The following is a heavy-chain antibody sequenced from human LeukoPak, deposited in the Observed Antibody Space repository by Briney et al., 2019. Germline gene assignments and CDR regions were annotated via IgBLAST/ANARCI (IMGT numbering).Heavy chain of an antibody. Sequence: PGGSLRLSCAASGFTFSSYGMHWVRQAPGKGLEWVAFIRYDGSNKYYADSVKGRFTISRDNSKNTLYLQMNSLRAEDTAVYYCAKGDGFGESNQNYYYYYMDVWGKGTTVTISS. D-gene: IGHD3-10*01. CDR2: IRYDGSNK. CDR1: GFTFSSYG. J-gene: IGHJ6*03. V-gene: IGHV3-30*02. CDR3: AKGDGFGESNQNYYYYYMDV.